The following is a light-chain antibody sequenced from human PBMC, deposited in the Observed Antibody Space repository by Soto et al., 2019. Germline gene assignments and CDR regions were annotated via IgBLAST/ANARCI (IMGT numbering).Light chain of an antibody. CDR3: SSYTSTSAGV. V-gene: IGLV2-14*01. CDR2: DVS. CDR1: SSDVRGYKS. Sequence: QSALTQPASVSGSPGQSITISCTGTSSDVRGYKSVSWYQQESGKAPKLIIYDVSSRPSGVSDRFSGSKSGTTASLTISGLRTEDEADYYCSSYTSTSAGVFGGGTKVTVL. J-gene: IGLJ3*02.